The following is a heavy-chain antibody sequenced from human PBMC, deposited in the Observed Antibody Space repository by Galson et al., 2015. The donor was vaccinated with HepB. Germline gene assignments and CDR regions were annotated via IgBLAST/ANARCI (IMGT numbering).Heavy chain of an antibody. CDR3: ARDSTAAPATKHFDL. Sequence: SVKVSCKAPGYSFTSHTIHWVRQAPGQSLEWMGWMNTYNGNTKYSQKFPGRVALTRDTSANTAYMELTGLKSEDTAVYYCARDSTAAPATKHFDLWGRGTLVIVSS. V-gene: IGHV1-3*04. D-gene: IGHD6-13*01. CDR1: GYSFTSHT. CDR2: MNTYNGNT. J-gene: IGHJ2*01.